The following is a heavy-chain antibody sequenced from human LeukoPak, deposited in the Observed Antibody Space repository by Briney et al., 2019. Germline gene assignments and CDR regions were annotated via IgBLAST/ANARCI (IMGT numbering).Heavy chain of an antibody. CDR2: IRYDGSNK. D-gene: IGHD2-2*01. CDR3: ARDPDCSSTSCYHPSDV. V-gene: IGHV3-30*02. J-gene: IGHJ6*02. CDR1: GFTFSSYG. Sequence: PGGSLRLSCAASGFTFSSYGMHWVRQAPGKGLEWVAFIRYDGSNKYYADSVKGRFTISRDNSKNTLYLQMNSLRAEDTAVYYCARDPDCSSTSCYHPSDVWGQGTTVTVSS.